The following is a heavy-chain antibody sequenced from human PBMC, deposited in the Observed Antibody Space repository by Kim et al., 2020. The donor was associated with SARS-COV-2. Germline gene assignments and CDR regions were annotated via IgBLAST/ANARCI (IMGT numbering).Heavy chain of an antibody. CDR3: ANFEF. CDR1: GFTFSVYG. CDR2: IRSDGSNK. Sequence: GGSLRLSCAASGFTFSVYGMHWVRQAPGKGLEWVAVIRSDGSNKYYAYSVKGRFTISRDNSKNMQYLQMNSLRAEATAVYYCANFEFWRQASLVTVSS. J-gene: IGHJ4*02. V-gene: IGHV3-33*06.